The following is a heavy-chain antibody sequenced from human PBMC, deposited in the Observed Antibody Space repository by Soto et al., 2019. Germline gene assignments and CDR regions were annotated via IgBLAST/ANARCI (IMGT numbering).Heavy chain of an antibody. CDR3: ARLGPIGIAAAGDNWFDP. CDR1: GFTFSSYW. J-gene: IGHJ5*02. V-gene: IGHV3-7*03. D-gene: IGHD6-13*01. Sequence: GGSLRLSCAASGFTFSSYWMSWVRQAPGKGLEWVANIKQDGSEKYYVDSVKGRFTISRDNAKNSLYLQMNSLRAEDTAMYYCARLGPIGIAAAGDNWFDPWGQGTLVTVSS. CDR2: IKQDGSEK.